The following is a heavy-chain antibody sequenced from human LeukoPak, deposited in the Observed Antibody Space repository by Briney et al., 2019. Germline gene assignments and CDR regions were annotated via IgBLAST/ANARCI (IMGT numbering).Heavy chain of an antibody. CDR2: IYYSGST. CDR1: GGSTSSYY. D-gene: IGHD5-18*01. Sequence: SETLSLTCTVSGGSTSSYYWSWIRQPPGKGLEWIGCIYYSGSTNYNPSLKSRVTISVDTSKNQFSLKLSSVTAADTAVYYCARHMGLGYSYGYPYFDYWGQGTLVTVSS. CDR3: ARHMGLGYSYGYPYFDY. J-gene: IGHJ4*02. V-gene: IGHV4-59*08.